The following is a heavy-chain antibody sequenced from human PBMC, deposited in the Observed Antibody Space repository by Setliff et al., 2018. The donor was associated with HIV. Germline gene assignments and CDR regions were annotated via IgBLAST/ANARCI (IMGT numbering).Heavy chain of an antibody. V-gene: IGHV4-34*01. J-gene: IGHJ6*03. Sequence: SETLSLTCGVSGASFSGNCWVWLRQSPGKGLEWIGQINHRGTTNYNASLQSRLAISMDVSKNQFSLRLNSATAADTSKYFCARGVILLRAVVAQSVYCYMDVWGTGTTVTVSS. CDR1: GASFSGNC. CDR2: INHRGTT. D-gene: IGHD3-10*01. CDR3: ARGVILLRAVVAQSVYCYMDV.